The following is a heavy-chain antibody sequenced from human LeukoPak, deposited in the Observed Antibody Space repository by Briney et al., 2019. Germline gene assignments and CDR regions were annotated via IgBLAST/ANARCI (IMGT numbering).Heavy chain of an antibody. V-gene: IGHV4-59*08. D-gene: IGHD2-21*02. CDR1: GGSISDNA. J-gene: IGHJ6*02. CDR3: ARHLADGGGDCYILHYIYGMDV. Sequence: SETLSLTCTVTGGSISDNAWSWIRQTPEKGREWVGYIYKSGRTKYNPSRKGRGAISPDTSKNQFSMKLRSVAAADTAVYYCARHLADGGGDCYILHYIYGMDVWGQGTAVTVSS. CDR2: IYKSGRT.